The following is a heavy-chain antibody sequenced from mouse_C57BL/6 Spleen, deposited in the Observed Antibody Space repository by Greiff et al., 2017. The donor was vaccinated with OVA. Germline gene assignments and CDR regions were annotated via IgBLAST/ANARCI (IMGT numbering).Heavy chain of an antibody. CDR1: GYTFTDYY. V-gene: IGHV1-26*01. CDR3: ARSYDGYPYYAMDY. J-gene: IGHJ4*01. D-gene: IGHD2-3*01. Sequence: VQLQQSGPELVKPGASVKISCKASGYTFTDYYMNWVKQSHGKSLEWIGDINPNNGGTSYHQKLKGKATLSVDKSSSTAYMELRSLTSEDSAVYYCARSYDGYPYYAMDYWGQGTSVTVSS. CDR2: INPNNGGT.